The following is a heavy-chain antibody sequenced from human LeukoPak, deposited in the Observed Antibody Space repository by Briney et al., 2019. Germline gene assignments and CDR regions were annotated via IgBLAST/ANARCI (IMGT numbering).Heavy chain of an antibody. V-gene: IGHV3-7*01. Sequence: GGSLRLSCAASGFTFSSYEMNWVRQTPGKGLEWVANIKEDGSEKYYVDSVKGRFTISRDNAKNSLYLQMNSLSVEDTAIYYCASNLASSFHMWGQGKMVIVSS. CDR1: GFTFSSYE. CDR3: ASNLASSFHM. CDR2: IKEDGSEK. J-gene: IGHJ3*02. D-gene: IGHD3-10*01.